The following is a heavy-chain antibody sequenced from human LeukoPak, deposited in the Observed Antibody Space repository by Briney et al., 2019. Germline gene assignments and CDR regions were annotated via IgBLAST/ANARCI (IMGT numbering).Heavy chain of an antibody. CDR3: ARAFRGVRAFDY. V-gene: IGHV4-34*01. CDR1: GGSFSGYY. Sequence: SETLSLTCAVYGGSFSGYYWSWIRQPPGKGLEWIGEINHSGSTNYNPSLKSRVTISVDTSKNQFSLKLSSVTAADTAVYYCARAFRGVRAFDYWGQGTLVTVSS. D-gene: IGHD3-10*01. CDR2: INHSGST. J-gene: IGHJ4*02.